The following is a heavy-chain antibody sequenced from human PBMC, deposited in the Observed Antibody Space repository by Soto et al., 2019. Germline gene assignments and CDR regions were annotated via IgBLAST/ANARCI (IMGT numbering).Heavy chain of an antibody. CDR1: GFTVSSNY. J-gene: IGHJ6*02. CDR2: IYSGGST. Sequence: PGGSLRLSCAASGFTVSSNYMSWVRQAPGKGLEWVSVIYSGGSTYYADSVKGRFTISRDNSKNTLYLQMNSLRAEDTAVYYCARGATTAYYYYYGMDVWGQGTTVTVSS. V-gene: IGHV3-53*01. CDR3: ARGATTAYYYYYGMDV. D-gene: IGHD1-26*01.